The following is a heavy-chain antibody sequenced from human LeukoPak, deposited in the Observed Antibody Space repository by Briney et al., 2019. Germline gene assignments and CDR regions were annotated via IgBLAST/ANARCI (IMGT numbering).Heavy chain of an antibody. CDR2: IYAGDSDT. J-gene: IGHJ4*02. CDR1: GYSFANYW. Sequence: GESLKISCKGSGYSFANYWIGWVRQMPGKGLEWMGIIYAGDSDTRYSPSFQGQVTISVDKSISTAYLQWSSLKASDTAMYYCARRGPSVDSGIDYWGQGTLVTVSS. CDR3: ARRGPSVDSGIDY. V-gene: IGHV5-51*01. D-gene: IGHD6-25*01.